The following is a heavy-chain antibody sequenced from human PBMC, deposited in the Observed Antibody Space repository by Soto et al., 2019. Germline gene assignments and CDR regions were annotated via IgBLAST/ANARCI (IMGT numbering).Heavy chain of an antibody. CDR3: ARTLVGATPADY. D-gene: IGHD1-26*01. CDR2: INAGNGNT. V-gene: IGHV1-3*01. J-gene: IGHJ4*02. CDR1: GYTFTSYA. Sequence: QVQLEQSGAEVKKPGASVKVSCKASGYTFTSYAMHWVRQAPGQRLEWMGWINAGNGNTKYSQKFQGRVTITRDTSASTAYMELSSLRTEDTAVYYCARTLVGATPADYWGQGTPVTVSS.